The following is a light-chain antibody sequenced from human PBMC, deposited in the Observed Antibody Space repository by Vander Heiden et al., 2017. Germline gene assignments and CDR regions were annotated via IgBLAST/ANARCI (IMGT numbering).Light chain of an antibody. V-gene: IGKV4-1*01. J-gene: IGKJ4*01. CDR1: QSVLYSSNNKNY. Sequence: DIVMTQSPDSLAVSLGERATIDCKSSQSVLYSSNNKNYLAWYQQKPGQPPKLLIYWASTRISGVPDRFSGSGSGTDFTLTIISLQAEDVAVYYCQNEDSTPLTFGEGTKVEIK. CDR3: QNEDSTPLT. CDR2: WAS.